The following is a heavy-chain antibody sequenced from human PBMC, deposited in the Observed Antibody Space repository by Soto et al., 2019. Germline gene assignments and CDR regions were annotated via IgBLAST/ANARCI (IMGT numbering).Heavy chain of an antibody. D-gene: IGHD3-3*01. CDR1: GYSISSGYY. CDR3: ARGLEYTGMDV. V-gene: IGHV4-38-2*01. Sequence: PSETLSLTCAVSGYSISSGYYWGWIRQPPGKGLDWIGTIYHSGSTYYNPSLMSRVTIPIDTSKNHFSLKLTSVTAADTAMYYCARGLEYTGMDVWGQGTTVTVSS. CDR2: IYHSGST. J-gene: IGHJ6*02.